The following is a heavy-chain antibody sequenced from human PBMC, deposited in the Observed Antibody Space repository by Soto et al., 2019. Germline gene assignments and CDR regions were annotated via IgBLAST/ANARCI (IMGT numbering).Heavy chain of an antibody. CDR3: ARDTGRASADL. J-gene: IGHJ5*02. CDR1: GFTFSYYE. CDR2: ISHTDRLT. Sequence: EVQLAESGGDLVQPGGSLRLSCVGSGFTFSYYEMNCVRQAPGKGLERVAVISHTDRLTHYPDSVKGRFTISIDNAQNSLYLEMTSLRVEDTGVYYCARDTGRASADLWGQGTLVTVSS. D-gene: IGHD6-13*01. V-gene: IGHV3-48*03.